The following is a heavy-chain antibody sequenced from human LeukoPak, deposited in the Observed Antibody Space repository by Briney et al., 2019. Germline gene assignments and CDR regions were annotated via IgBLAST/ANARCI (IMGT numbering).Heavy chain of an antibody. V-gene: IGHV1-3*01. CDR2: INAGNGNT. CDR3: ARDRNPNWFDP. CDR1: GYTFTSYA. D-gene: IGHD1-14*01. J-gene: IGHJ5*02. Sequence: GASVTVSFTASGYTFTSYAMHWVRQAPGQRLEWMGWINAGNGNTKYSQKFQGRVTITRDTSASTAYMELSSLRSEDTAVYYCARDRNPNWFDPWGQGTLVTVSS.